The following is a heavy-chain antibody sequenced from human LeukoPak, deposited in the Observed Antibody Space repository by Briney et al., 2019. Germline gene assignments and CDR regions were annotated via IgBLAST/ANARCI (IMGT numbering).Heavy chain of an antibody. D-gene: IGHD2-2*01. CDR3: ARDTSGIVVVPAAMVDI. V-gene: IGHV1-69*06. CDR1: GGTFSSYA. Sequence: AASVTVSCKASGGTFSSYAISWVRQAPGQGLEWMGGIIPIFGTANYAQKFQGRVTITADKSTSTAYMELSSLRSEDTAVYYCARDTSGIVVVPAAMVDIWGQGTMVTVSS. CDR2: IIPIFGTA. J-gene: IGHJ3*02.